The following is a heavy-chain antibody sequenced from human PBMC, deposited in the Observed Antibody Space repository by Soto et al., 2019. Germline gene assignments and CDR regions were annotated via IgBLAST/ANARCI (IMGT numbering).Heavy chain of an antibody. CDR1: GGSISSGGYS. CDR3: ARAFGHFQGVVVINYFDY. D-gene: IGHD3-22*01. V-gene: IGHV4-30-2*01. Sequence: PSETLSLTCAVSGGSISSGGYSWSWIRQPPGKGLEWIGYIYYSGSTYYNPSLKSRVTISVDTSKNQFSLKLSSVTAADTAVYYCARAFGHFQGVVVINYFDYWGQGTLVTVSS. CDR2: IYYSGST. J-gene: IGHJ4*02.